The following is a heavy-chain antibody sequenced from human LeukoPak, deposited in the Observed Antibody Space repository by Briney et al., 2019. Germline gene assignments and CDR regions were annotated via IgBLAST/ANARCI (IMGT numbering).Heavy chain of an antibody. J-gene: IGHJ4*02. CDR2: ISWNSGSI. D-gene: IGHD3-10*01. CDR1: GFTFDDYA. CDR3: AKDSGPYYGSGSYPYYFDY. V-gene: IGHV3-9*01. Sequence: GGSLRLSCAASGFTFDDYAMHWVRQAPGKGLEWVSGISWNSGSIGYADSVKGRFTISRDNAKNSLYRQMNSLRAEDTALYYCAKDSGPYYGSGSYPYYFDYWGQGTLVTVSS.